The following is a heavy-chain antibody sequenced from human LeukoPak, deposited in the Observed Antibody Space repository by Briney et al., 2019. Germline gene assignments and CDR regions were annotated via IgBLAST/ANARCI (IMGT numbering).Heavy chain of an antibody. CDR1: GFTVSSNY. CDR2: IYSGGST. D-gene: IGHD4-11*01. V-gene: IGHV3-66*01. CDR3: ARDSTSNYVYYYYGMDV. Sequence: GGSLGLSCAASGFTVSSNYMSWVRQAPGKGLEWVSVIYSGGSTYYADSVKGRFTISRDNSKNTLYLQMNSLRAEDTAVYYCARDSTSNYVYYYYGMDVWGQGTTVTVSS. J-gene: IGHJ6*02.